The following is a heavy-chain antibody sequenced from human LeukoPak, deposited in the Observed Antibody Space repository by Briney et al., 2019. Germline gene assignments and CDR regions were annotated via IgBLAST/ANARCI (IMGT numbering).Heavy chain of an antibody. D-gene: IGHD3-16*01. Sequence: GGSLRLSCAASGFTFSSYGMHWVRQAPGKGLEWVAVISYDGSNKYYADSVKGRFTISRDNSKNTLYLQMNSLRAEDTAVYYCAKDPLYYWGQGTLVTVSS. V-gene: IGHV3-30*18. CDR3: AKDPLYY. J-gene: IGHJ4*02. CDR1: GFTFSSYG. CDR2: ISYDGSNK.